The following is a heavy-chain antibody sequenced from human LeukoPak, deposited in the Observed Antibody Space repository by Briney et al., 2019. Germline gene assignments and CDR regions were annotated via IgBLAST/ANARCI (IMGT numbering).Heavy chain of an antibody. V-gene: IGHV3-23*01. Sequence: PGGSLRLSCAASGFTFSSYAMRWVRQAPGKGLEWVSAISGSGGSTYYADSVKGRFTISRDNSKNTLYLQMNSLRAEDTAVYYCAKAKGYGGNVFDYWGQGTLVTVSS. CDR3: AKAKGYGGNVFDY. J-gene: IGHJ4*02. CDR2: ISGSGGST. CDR1: GFTFSSYA. D-gene: IGHD4-23*01.